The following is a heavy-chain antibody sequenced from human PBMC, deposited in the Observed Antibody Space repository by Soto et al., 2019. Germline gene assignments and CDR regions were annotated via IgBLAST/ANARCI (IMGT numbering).Heavy chain of an antibody. CDR2: IYYSGST. D-gene: IGHD3-9*01. CDR3: ARRTILIGRHTWFDP. J-gene: IGHJ5*02. Sequence: QLRLQESGPGLVKPSETLSLTCSVFGGSISNSSDYWGWIRQPPGKGLEWIGSIYYSGSTYYNPSLKSRVTVSVDTSKNQFSLKLSSVTAADTAVYYCARRTILIGRHTWFDPWGQGTLVTVSS. CDR1: GGSISNSSDY. V-gene: IGHV4-39*01.